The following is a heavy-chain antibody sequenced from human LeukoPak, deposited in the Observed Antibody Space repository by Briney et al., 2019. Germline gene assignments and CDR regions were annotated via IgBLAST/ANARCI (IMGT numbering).Heavy chain of an antibody. V-gene: IGHV4-61*02. CDR2: IYTSGST. J-gene: IGHJ6*03. Sequence: SQTLSLTCTVSGGSISSGSYYWSWIRQPAGKGLEWIGRIYTSGSTSYNPSLKSRVTISVDTSKNQFSLKLSSVTAADTAVYYCARERPNYYDSSGYYSKNYYYYMDVWGKGTTVTVSS. D-gene: IGHD3-22*01. CDR3: ARERPNYYDSSGYYSKNYYYYMDV. CDR1: GGSISSGSYY.